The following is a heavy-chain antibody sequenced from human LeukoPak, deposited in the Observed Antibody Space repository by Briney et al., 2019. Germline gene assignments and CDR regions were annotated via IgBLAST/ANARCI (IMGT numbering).Heavy chain of an antibody. D-gene: IGHD3-22*01. Sequence: GGSLRLSCAASGLPFGGYAMSWVRQAPGKGLEWFPVISTSGGTTSYAESVKGRFTVSRDNPRNTLYMEMNSLRDEDTAVYYCAVMHRYYDGSGYWVQWGQGTLVTVSS. CDR1: GLPFGGYA. V-gene: IGHV3-23*01. CDR2: ISTSGGTT. J-gene: IGHJ4*02. CDR3: AVMHRYYDGSGYWVQ.